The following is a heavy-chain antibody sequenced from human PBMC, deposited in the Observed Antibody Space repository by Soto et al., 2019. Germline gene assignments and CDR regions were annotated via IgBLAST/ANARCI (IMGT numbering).Heavy chain of an antibody. CDR2: INSDGSST. D-gene: IGHD3-3*01. J-gene: IGHJ4*02. V-gene: IGHV3-74*01. Sequence: PGGSLRLSCAASGFTFSSYWMHWVRQAPGKGLVWVSRINSDGSSTSYADSVKGRFTISRDNSKNTLYLQMNSLRAEDTAVYYCAKGAGDFWSGFYGYWGQGTLVTVSS. CDR3: AKGAGDFWSGFYGY. CDR1: GFTFSSYW.